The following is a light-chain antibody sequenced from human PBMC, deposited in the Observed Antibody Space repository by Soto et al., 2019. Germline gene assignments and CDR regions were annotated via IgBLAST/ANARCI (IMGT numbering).Light chain of an antibody. J-gene: IGKJ1*01. CDR2: KAS. Sequence: DIQMTQSPSTLSASVGDRVTITCRASQSISSWLAWYQQKPGKAPKLLIYKASNLETAVPSSFSGSGSGTEFTLTISSLQPDDFATYYCQQYNSYPWTFGQGTKVEIK. CDR1: QSISSW. CDR3: QQYNSYPWT. V-gene: IGKV1-5*03.